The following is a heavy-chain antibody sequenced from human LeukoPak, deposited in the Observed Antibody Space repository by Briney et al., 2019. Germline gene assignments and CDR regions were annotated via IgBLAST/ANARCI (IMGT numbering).Heavy chain of an antibody. V-gene: IGHV3-23*01. Sequence: GGSLRLSYAASGFTFSSYAMSWVRQAPGKGLEWVSGISSGGGTYYADSVKGRFTISRDNSKNTLYLQMNNLRAEDTAVYYCAKDGYSNSRYDWFDPWGQGTLVTVSS. CDR1: GFTFSSYA. CDR2: ISSGGGT. D-gene: IGHD6-13*01. CDR3: AKDGYSNSRYDWFDP. J-gene: IGHJ5*02.